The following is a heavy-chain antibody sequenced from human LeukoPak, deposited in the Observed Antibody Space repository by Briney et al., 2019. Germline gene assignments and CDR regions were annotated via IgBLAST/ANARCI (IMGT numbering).Heavy chain of an antibody. CDR2: IGTPDST. D-gene: IGHD3-3*02. CDR3: AKDRENGNGIWDAFDV. J-gene: IGHJ3*01. Sequence: GGSLRLSCAASGFTLNVYAMYWVRQAPGRGLEWVSSIGTPDSTHYANSVKGRFTTSRDDSKNTVFLQMNSLRAEDSATYYCAKDRENGNGIWDAFDVWGQGTVVTVSS. V-gene: IGHV3-23*01. CDR1: GFTLNVYA.